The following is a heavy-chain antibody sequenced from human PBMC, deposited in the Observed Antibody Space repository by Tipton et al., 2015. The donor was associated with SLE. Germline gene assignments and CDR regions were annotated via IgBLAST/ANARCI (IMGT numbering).Heavy chain of an antibody. V-gene: IGHV4-59*08. CDR2: IYYTGTT. D-gene: IGHD5-24*01. J-gene: IGHJ2*01. CDR1: GDPINSHY. CDR3: ARNLGPEWMATKRGYFDL. Sequence: TLSLTCTVSGDPINSHYWSWIRQPPGKGLEWIGYIYYTGTTNYNPSLKTRVTISVDTSKNQFSLKLSSVTAADTAVYYCARNLGPEWMATKRGYFDLWGRGTLVSVSS.